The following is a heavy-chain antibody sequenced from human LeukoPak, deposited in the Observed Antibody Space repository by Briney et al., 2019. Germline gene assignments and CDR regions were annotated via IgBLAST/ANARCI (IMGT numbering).Heavy chain of an antibody. J-gene: IGHJ1*01. Sequence: PGGSLRLSCAASGFTFDDYGMSWVRQAPGKGLEWVSGINWNGGSTGYADSVKGRFTISRDNAKNSLYLQMESLTIEDTAVYYCATGRVDYGDYGVVKHWGQGTLVTVSS. CDR2: INWNGGST. CDR3: ATGRVDYGDYGVVKH. D-gene: IGHD4-17*01. CDR1: GFTFDDYG. V-gene: IGHV3-20*04.